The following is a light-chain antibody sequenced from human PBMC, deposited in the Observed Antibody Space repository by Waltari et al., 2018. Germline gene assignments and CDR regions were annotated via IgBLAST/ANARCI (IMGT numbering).Light chain of an antibody. CDR3: AAWDDSLSGVV. CDR2: RNN. CDR1: SSNIGSTY. J-gene: IGLJ2*01. Sequence: QSVLTQPPSASGTPGQRVTISCSGSSSNIGSTYVYWYPQLPGPAPKLLIYRNNQRPSGVPDRFSGSKSGTSASLAISRLRSEDEADYYCAAWDDSLSGVVFGGGTKLTVL. V-gene: IGLV1-47*01.